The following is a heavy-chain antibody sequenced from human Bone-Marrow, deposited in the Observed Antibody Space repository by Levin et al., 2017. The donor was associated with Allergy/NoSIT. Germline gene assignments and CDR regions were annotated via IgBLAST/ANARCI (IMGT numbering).Heavy chain of an antibody. D-gene: IGHD3-10*01. J-gene: IGHJ4*02. CDR1: GVTVFNNY. CDR2: IYSGGGT. Sequence: GGSLRLSCTASGVTVFNNYFMWIRQAPGKGLEWVSHIYSGGGTNYADSVKGRFSVSRDNSKNTVYLQMNSLRADDTAVYYCGRDGPGGGHWGPGTQVTVS. V-gene: IGHV3-66*01. CDR3: GRDGPGGGH.